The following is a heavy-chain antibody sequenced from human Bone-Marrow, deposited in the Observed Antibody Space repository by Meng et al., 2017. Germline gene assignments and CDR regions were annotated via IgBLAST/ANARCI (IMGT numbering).Heavy chain of an antibody. Sequence: GESLKISCAASGFTFSSYAMSWVRQAPGKGLEWVSAISGSGGSTYYADSVKGRFTISRDNSKNTLYLQMNSLRAEDTAVYYCAKDGRRGSGSYYIPGSSDYWGQGTLVTVSS. V-gene: IGHV3-23*01. J-gene: IGHJ4*02. CDR2: ISGSGGST. CDR1: GFTFSSYA. D-gene: IGHD3-10*01. CDR3: AKDGRRGSGSYYIPGSSDY.